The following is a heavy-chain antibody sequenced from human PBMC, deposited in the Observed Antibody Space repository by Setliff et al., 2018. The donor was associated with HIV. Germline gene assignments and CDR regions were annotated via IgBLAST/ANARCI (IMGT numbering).Heavy chain of an antibody. Sequence: ASVKVSCKASGYTFTSYYIHWVRQAPGQGLEWMGVIHPSGGSTSYAQRFQDRVTMTRDTSTSTVYMELSSLRSEDTAVHYCARVRYCSGGSCYGGEYWFDPWGQGTLVTVSS. D-gene: IGHD2-15*01. V-gene: IGHV1-46*01. CDR2: IHPSGGST. CDR1: GYTFTSYY. CDR3: ARVRYCSGGSCYGGEYWFDP. J-gene: IGHJ5*02.